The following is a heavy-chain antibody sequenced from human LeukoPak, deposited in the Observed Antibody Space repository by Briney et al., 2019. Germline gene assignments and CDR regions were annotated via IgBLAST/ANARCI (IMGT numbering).Heavy chain of an antibody. D-gene: IGHD3-3*02. CDR2: ISGSGGST. Sequence: GGPLRLSCAASGFTFSSDVMSWVRQAPGKGLEWVSAISGSGGSTYYADSVKGRFTISRDNSKNTLYLQMNSLRAEDTAVYDCARLAAPDAFDIWGQGTMVTVSS. CDR3: ARLAAPDAFDI. J-gene: IGHJ3*02. CDR1: GFTFSSDV. V-gene: IGHV3-23*01.